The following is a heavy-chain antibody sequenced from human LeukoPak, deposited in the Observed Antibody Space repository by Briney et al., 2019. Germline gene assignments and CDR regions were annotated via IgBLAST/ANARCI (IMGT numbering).Heavy chain of an antibody. CDR2: IYYSGST. V-gene: IGHV4-59*01. D-gene: IGHD6-19*01. CDR1: GGSISSYY. J-gene: IGHJ6*02. CDR3: ARAGYSSGWYSHFESNYGMDV. Sequence: SETLSLTCTVSGGSISSYYWSWIRQPPGKGLEWIGYIYYSGSTNYNPSLKSRVTISVDTSKNQFSLKLSSVTAADTAVYYCARAGYSSGWYSHFESNYGMDVWGQGTTVTVSS.